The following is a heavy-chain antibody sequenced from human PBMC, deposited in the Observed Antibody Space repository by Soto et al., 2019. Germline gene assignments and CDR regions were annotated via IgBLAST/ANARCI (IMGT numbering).Heavy chain of an antibody. CDR3: AGDRFDY. V-gene: IGHV1-46*01. Sequence: QVQLVQSGAEVKKPGASVKVSCKASGYTFTSYYMHWVRQAPVQGLEWMGIIHPSGGSTSYAQKFQGRVTMTRDTSTSTVYMELSSLRSEDTAVDYCAGDRFDYWGQGTLVTVSS. CDR1: GYTFTSYY. J-gene: IGHJ4*02. CDR2: IHPSGGST.